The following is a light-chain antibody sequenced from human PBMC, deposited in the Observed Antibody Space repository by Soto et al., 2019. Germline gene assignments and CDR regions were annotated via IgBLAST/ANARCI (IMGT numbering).Light chain of an antibody. CDR1: QSISSF. V-gene: IGKV1-39*01. Sequence: DIQMTQSPSALSASVGDRVTITCQASQSISSFLNWYQQKPGKVPKLLIYAASTLQSGVPSRFSGSGSGADFTLTISSLQPEDFATYYCQQTYRTWTFGQGTKVEIK. J-gene: IGKJ1*01. CDR2: AAS. CDR3: QQTYRTWT.